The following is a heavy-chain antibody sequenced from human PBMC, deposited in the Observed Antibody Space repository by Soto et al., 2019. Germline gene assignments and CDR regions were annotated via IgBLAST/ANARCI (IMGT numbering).Heavy chain of an antibody. CDR2: IYYSGST. CDR1: GGSISSGDYY. Sequence: SETLSLTCTVSGGSISSGDYYWSWIRQPPGKGLEWIGYIYYSGSTYYNPSLKSRVTISVDTSKNQFSLKLSSVTAADTAVYYCVRRKKHRFGYYYYYGMDVWGQGTTVTVSS. D-gene: IGHD3-16*02. J-gene: IGHJ6*02. V-gene: IGHV4-30-4*01. CDR3: VRRKKHRFGYYYYYGMDV.